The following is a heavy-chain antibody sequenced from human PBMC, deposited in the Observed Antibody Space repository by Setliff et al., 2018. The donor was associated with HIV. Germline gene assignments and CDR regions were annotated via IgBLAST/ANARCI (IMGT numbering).Heavy chain of an antibody. CDR2: IFTSGST. CDR1: GGSISSYC. D-gene: IGHD3-10*01. Sequence: KTSETLSLTCTVSGGSISSYCWNWIRQPPGRGLEWIGFIFTSGSTKYNPSLQSRVIMSIDTSKNQFSLKLTSVTAADTAVYYCARRIDNSGSFPDKNWFDTWGQGSLVTVSS. V-gene: IGHV4-4*09. CDR3: ARRIDNSGSFPDKNWFDT. J-gene: IGHJ5*02.